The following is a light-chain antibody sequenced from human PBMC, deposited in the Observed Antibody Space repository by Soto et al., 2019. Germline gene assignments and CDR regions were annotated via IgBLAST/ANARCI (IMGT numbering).Light chain of an antibody. CDR3: SSYTSSITYV. Sequence: QSALTQPASVSGSPGQSIIISCTGTNSDVGGYNYVSWYQQHPGKAPKLMIYEVSNRPSGVSNRSSGSKSDNTASLTISGLQAEDEADYYCSSYTSSITYVFGTGTKLTVL. CDR1: NSDVGGYNY. CDR2: EVS. J-gene: IGLJ1*01. V-gene: IGLV2-14*01.